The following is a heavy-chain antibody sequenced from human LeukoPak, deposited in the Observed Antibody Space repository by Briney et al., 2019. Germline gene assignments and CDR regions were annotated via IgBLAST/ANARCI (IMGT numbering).Heavy chain of an antibody. V-gene: IGHV3-7*03. J-gene: IGHJ4*02. D-gene: IGHD6-13*01. CDR2: INQDGGEK. CDR1: GFTFSDYW. CDR3: ARDHSIAAAGVDS. Sequence: GGSLRLSCAASGFTFSDYWMSWVRQAPGKGLQWVANINQDGGEKYYVDSVRGRFTISRDNGKNSLHLQMSSLRAEDTAVYYCARDHSIAAAGVDSWGQGTLVTVSS.